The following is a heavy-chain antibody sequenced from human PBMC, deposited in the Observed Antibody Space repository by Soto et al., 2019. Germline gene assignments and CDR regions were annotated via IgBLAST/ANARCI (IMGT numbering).Heavy chain of an antibody. CDR3: ARDQDDSSDAFHI. CDR2: IKQDGSEK. Sequence: EVHLVESGGGLVQPGGSLRLSCAASGITFSNYWMTWVRQAPGKGLEWVANIKQDGSEKYYVDSVKGRFTISRDNAKNSLYLQMNSLRAEDTAVYYCARDQDDSSDAFHIWGQGTMVTVSS. D-gene: IGHD3-3*01. V-gene: IGHV3-7*01. J-gene: IGHJ3*02. CDR1: GITFSNYW.